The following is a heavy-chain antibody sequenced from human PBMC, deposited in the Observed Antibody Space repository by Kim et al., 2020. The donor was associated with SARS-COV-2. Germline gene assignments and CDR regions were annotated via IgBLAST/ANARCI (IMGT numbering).Heavy chain of an antibody. CDR2: IIPIFGTA. Sequence: SVKVSCKASGGTFSSYAISWVRQAPGQGLEWMGGIIPIFGTANYAQKFQGRVTITADESTSTAYMELSSLRSEDTAVYYCASVTGYSSSWYYFDYWGQGTLVTVSS. J-gene: IGHJ4*02. CDR3: ASVTGYSSSWYYFDY. D-gene: IGHD6-13*01. V-gene: IGHV1-69*13. CDR1: GGTFSSYA.